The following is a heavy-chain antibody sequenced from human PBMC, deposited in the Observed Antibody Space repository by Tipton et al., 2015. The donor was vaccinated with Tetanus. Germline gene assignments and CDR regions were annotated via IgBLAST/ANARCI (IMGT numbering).Heavy chain of an antibody. CDR1: GYTFTRYY. Sequence: QLVQSGPEVKKPGASVKVSCKASGYTFTRYYMHWVRQAPGQGLEWMGIINPSGGSTTYAQKFQGRVTMTRDTSASTVYMELSSLRSEDTAVYYCARDHTDYCGGDCYLGYFDLWGRGTLVTVSS. J-gene: IGHJ2*01. CDR2: INPSGGST. CDR3: ARDHTDYCGGDCYLGYFDL. D-gene: IGHD2-21*02. V-gene: IGHV1-46*01.